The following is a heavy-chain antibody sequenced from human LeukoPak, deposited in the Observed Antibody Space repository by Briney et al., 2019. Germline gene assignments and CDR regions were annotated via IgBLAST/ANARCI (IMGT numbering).Heavy chain of an antibody. CDR2: IYYSGST. CDR1: GGSISSYY. D-gene: IGHD3-16*01. Sequence: SETLSLTCTVSGGSISSYYWSWIRQPPGKGLEWIGYIYYSGSTNYNPSLKSRVTISVGTSKNQFSLKLSSVTAADTAVYYCAREFGDAFDIWGQGTMVTVSS. CDR3: AREFGDAFDI. J-gene: IGHJ3*02. V-gene: IGHV4-59*01.